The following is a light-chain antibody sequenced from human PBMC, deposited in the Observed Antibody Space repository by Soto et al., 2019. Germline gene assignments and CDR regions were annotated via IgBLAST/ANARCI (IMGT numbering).Light chain of an antibody. Sequence: DIQLTQSPSSLSASVGDRVTITCRASERISNYVNWYQQKPGTAPKLLIWSSSTLPSGVPSRFSGSGSGTDFTLSISGLHPEEFAVYYCQQRYNTPRTFGQGTKVEVK. CDR3: QQRYNTPRT. J-gene: IGKJ1*01. V-gene: IGKV1-39*01. CDR2: SSS. CDR1: ERISNY.